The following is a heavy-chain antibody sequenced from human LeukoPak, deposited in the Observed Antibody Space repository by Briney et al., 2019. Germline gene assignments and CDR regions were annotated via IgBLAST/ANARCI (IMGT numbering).Heavy chain of an antibody. CDR3: ARPGSINDFVYYYMDV. D-gene: IGHD2-8*01. CDR2: VKQDGSEK. Sequence: GGSLRHSCAASGFTFSSYAMTWVRQAPGKRLEWVVNVKQDGSEKYYVDSVKGRFTVSRDNAKNSVYLQMNSLRPEDTAVYYCARPGSINDFVYYYMDVWGKGTTVTVSS. V-gene: IGHV3-7*01. CDR1: GFTFSSYA. J-gene: IGHJ6*03.